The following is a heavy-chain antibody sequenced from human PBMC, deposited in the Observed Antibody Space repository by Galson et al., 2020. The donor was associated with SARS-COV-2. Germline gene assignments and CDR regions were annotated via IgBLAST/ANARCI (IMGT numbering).Heavy chain of an antibody. V-gene: IGHV2-26*01. D-gene: IGHD2-2*03. CDR3: ARILIEVGYCSSTSCYGFNWFDP. CDR1: GFSLSNARMG. J-gene: IGHJ5*02. Sequence: KMSGPTLVKPTETLTLTCTVSGFSLSNARMGVSWIRQPPGKALEWLAHIFSNDEKSYSTSLKSRLTISKDTSKSQVILTMTNMDPVDTATYYCARILIEVGYCSSTSCYGFNWFDPWGQGTLVTVSS. CDR2: IFSNDEK.